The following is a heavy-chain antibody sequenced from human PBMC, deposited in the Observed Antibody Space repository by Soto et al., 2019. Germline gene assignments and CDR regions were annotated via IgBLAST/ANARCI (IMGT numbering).Heavy chain of an antibody. V-gene: IGHV3-30-3*01. CDR2: ISYDGSNK. Sequence: QVQLVESGGGVVQPGRSLRLSCAASGFTFSSYAMHWVRQAPGKGLEWVAVISYDGSNKYYADSVKGRFTISRDNYKNTLYLQMNSLRAEDTAVYYCARDVAIFGVVGWFDPWGQGTLVTVSS. CDR1: GFTFSSYA. J-gene: IGHJ5*02. D-gene: IGHD3-3*01. CDR3: ARDVAIFGVVGWFDP.